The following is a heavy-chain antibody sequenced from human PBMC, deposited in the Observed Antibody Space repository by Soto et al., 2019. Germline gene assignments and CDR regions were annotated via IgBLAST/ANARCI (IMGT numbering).Heavy chain of an antibody. CDR2: IYYSGST. D-gene: IGHD4-17*01. V-gene: IGHV4-61*01. Sequence: QVQLQESGPGLVKPSETLSLTCTVSGDSVRRGSYYWNWIRQPPGKGLEWLGYIYYSGSTEYNPSVKSRVTMSVDTSKNQFSLRLSSVTAADTAIYYCARDGVDYESGWLDPWGQGTLVTVSS. CDR3: ARDGVDYESGWLDP. J-gene: IGHJ5*02. CDR1: GDSVRRGSYY.